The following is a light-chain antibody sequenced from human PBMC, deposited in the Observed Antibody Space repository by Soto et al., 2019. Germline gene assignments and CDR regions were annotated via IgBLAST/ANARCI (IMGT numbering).Light chain of an antibody. CDR1: QGIRND. J-gene: IGKJ1*01. CDR3: RQHNSYPRT. CDR2: AAS. V-gene: IGKV1-17*01. Sequence: DIQMTQSPSSLSASVGDRVTITCRASQGIRNDVGWYQQKPGKAPKRLIYAASSLRSGVPSRFSGSGSGTEFTLTISSLQPEDFATYYCRQHNSYPRTFRQGTKVEIK.